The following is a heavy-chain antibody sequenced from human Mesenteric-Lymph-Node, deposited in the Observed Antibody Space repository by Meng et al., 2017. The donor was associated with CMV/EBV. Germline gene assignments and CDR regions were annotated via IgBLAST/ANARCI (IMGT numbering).Heavy chain of an antibody. CDR1: GFIFNIYG. CDR2: IRYDGSNK. CDR3: AKVKHSYCGGDCYSEGFDAFDI. D-gene: IGHD2-21*01. J-gene: IGHJ3*02. Sequence: GESLKISCAASGFIFNIYGMHWVRQAPGKGLEWVAFIRYDGSNKYYADSVKGRFIISRDNSKNTVYLQMNSLRAEDTAVYYCAKVKHSYCGGDCYSEGFDAFDIWGQGTMVTVSS. V-gene: IGHV3-30*02.